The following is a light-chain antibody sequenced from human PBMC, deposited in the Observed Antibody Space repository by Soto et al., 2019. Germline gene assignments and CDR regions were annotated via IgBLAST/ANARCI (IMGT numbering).Light chain of an antibody. J-gene: IGLJ1*01. CDR3: CSYAGSDTYV. Sequence: ALAQPASVSGSPGQSITISCTGTSSDVGSYSFVSWYQHHPGQAPKLMIYEDIKRPSGISNRFSGSKSGSTASLTISGLQPEDQADYFCCSYAGSDTYVFGTGTKVTVL. CDR2: EDI. V-gene: IGLV2-23*01. CDR1: SSDVGSYSF.